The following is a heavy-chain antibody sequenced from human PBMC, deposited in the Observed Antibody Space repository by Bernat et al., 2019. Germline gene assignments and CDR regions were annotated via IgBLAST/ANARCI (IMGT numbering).Heavy chain of an antibody. Sequence: QITLKESGPTLVKPTQTLTLTCTFSGFSLSTSGVGVGWIRQPPGKPLEWLAPIYWDVVNPYTPSLKSRLTITKNTSKTQVVLTMTNMDPVDTATYYCARGYDFWSGYYTGDYYYYGMDVWGQGTTVTVSS. CDR1: GFSLSTSGVG. J-gene: IGHJ6*02. D-gene: IGHD3-3*01. CDR2: IYWDVVN. CDR3: ARGYDFWSGYYTGDYYYYGMDV. V-gene: IGHV2-5*02.